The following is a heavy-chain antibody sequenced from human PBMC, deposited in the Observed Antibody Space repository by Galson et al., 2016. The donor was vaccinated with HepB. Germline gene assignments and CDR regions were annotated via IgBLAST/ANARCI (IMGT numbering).Heavy chain of an antibody. Sequence: SLRLSCAASGFTFNTYGMHWVRQAPGKGLDWVAVISHDGSNTYYADSVKGRFTISRDNSKNTLYLQMNSLRAEDTAVYYCAKDVAPPAIAVPGTWGNWFDPWGHGTTVTVSS. V-gene: IGHV3-30*18. J-gene: IGHJ5*02. CDR1: GFTFNTYG. CDR2: ISHDGSNT. CDR3: AKDVAPPAIAVPGTWGNWFDP. D-gene: IGHD6-19*01.